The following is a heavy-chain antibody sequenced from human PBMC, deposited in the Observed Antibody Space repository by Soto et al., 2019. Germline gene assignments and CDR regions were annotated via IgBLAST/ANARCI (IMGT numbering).Heavy chain of an antibody. CDR3: ARVPGKLEPTLCFAP. Sequence: SETLSLTCSVSGGNSGSGGCCRSWIRQPPGKGLEWIGYIYYSGNTYYNRSLKSRPTISLDTSKNRFSLNLSAVTAADTAVYFCARVPGKLEPTLCFAPRGQGTLVTVSS. J-gene: IGHJ5*02. CDR2: IYYSGNT. D-gene: IGHD1-1*01. CDR1: GGNSGSGGCC. V-gene: IGHV4-30-4*01.